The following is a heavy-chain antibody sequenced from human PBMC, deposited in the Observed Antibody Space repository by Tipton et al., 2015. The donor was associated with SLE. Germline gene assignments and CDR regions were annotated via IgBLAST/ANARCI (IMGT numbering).Heavy chain of an antibody. CDR3: ASYGDSEYFQH. CDR2: INAGNGNT. Sequence: QLVQSGADVKKPGASVKVSCKASGYTFTSYAMHWVRQAPGQRLEWMGWINAGNGNTKYSQEFQGRVTITRDTSASTAYMELSRLRSDDTAVYYCASYGDSEYFQHWGQGTLVTVSS. J-gene: IGHJ1*01. D-gene: IGHD4-17*01. V-gene: IGHV1-3*03. CDR1: GYTFTSYA.